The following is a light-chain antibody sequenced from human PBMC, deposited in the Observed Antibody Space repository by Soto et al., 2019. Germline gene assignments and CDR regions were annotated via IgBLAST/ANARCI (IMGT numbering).Light chain of an antibody. Sequence: DIQLTQSPSFLSASVGDRVTMTCRASQGISTYLAWYQQKPGKAPKLLIFAASRLQSGVPSRFSGRRSGPDFTLTISSLQPEDFATYYCQQSYSSPPTFGQGTTGDI. CDR1: QGISTY. CDR2: AAS. CDR3: QQSYSSPPT. J-gene: IGKJ1*01. V-gene: IGKV1-39*01.